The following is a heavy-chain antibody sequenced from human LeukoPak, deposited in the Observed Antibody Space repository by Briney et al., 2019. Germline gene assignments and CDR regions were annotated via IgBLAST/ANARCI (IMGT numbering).Heavy chain of an antibody. CDR3: ARIPTVTFFDY. D-gene: IGHD4-17*01. CDR1: GGSFSGYY. J-gene: IGHJ4*02. CDR2: INHSGST. Sequence: SETLSLTCAVYGGSFSGYYWSWIRQPPGKGLEWIGEINHSGSTNYNPSLKSRVTVSVDTSKNQFSLKLSSVTAADTAVYYCARIPTVTFFDYWGQGTLVTVSS. V-gene: IGHV4-34*01.